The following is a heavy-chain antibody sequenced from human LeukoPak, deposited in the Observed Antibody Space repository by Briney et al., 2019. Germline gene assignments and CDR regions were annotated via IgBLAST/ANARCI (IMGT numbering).Heavy chain of an antibody. V-gene: IGHV1-69*13. CDR1: GGTFSSYA. Sequence: SVKVSCKASGGTFSSYAISWVRQAPGQGLGWMGGIIPIFGTANYAQKFQGRVTITADESTSTAYMELSSLRSEDTAVYYCARGKEYSSGWYGPTNYYYGMDVWGQGTTVTVSS. CDR2: IIPIFGTA. CDR3: ARGKEYSSGWYGPTNYYYGMDV. D-gene: IGHD6-19*01. J-gene: IGHJ6*02.